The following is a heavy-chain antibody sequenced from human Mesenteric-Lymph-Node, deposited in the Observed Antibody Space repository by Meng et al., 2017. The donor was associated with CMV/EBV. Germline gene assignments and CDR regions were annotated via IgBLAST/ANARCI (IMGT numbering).Heavy chain of an antibody. J-gene: IGHJ6*02. D-gene: IGHD2/OR15-2a*01. CDR3: ARGLQSFFNYYAMDV. CDR2: IIPALGTP. Sequence: SGGNIRNYVINWVRQAPGQGLEWMGGIIPALGTPNYAQKFQGRVIITADKSTSAAYMELSSLRSQDTAVYYCARGLQSFFNYYAMDVWGPGTTVTVSS. V-gene: IGHV1-69*06. CDR1: GGNIRNYV.